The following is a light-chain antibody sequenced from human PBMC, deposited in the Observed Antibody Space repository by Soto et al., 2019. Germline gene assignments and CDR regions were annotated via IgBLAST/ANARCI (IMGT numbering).Light chain of an antibody. V-gene: IGKV1-5*03. Sequence: DIQMTQSPSSLSASVGDRVTITCEASQDISNYLNWYQQKPGQAPKLLIYKASTLKSGVPSRFSGSGSGTEFTLTISNMKPDDFETYFCQQYHNYTRTFGQGTKVDIK. CDR1: QDISNY. CDR3: QQYHNYTRT. J-gene: IGKJ1*01. CDR2: KAS.